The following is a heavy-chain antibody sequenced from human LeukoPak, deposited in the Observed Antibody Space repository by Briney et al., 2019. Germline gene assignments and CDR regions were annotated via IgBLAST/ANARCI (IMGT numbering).Heavy chain of an antibody. Sequence: ASVKVSCKASGGTFSSYAIRWVRPAPGQGLEWMGRIIPIFGTANYAQKFQGRVTITADKSTSTAYMELSSLRSEDTAVYYCARLRLGESLDYWGQGTLVTVSS. CDR2: IIPIFGTA. CDR1: GGTFSSYA. V-gene: IGHV1-69*06. J-gene: IGHJ4*02. CDR3: ARLRLGESLDY. D-gene: IGHD3-16*01.